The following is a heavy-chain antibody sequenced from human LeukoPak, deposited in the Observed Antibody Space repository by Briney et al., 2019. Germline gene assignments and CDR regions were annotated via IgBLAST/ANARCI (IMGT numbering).Heavy chain of an antibody. CDR1: GYSISSGYY. CDR3: ARERGYCSGGSCNWFDP. J-gene: IGHJ5*02. CDR2: IHHSGGT. V-gene: IGHV4-38-2*02. Sequence: PSETLSLTCIVSGYSISSGYYWGWIRQPPGKGLEWIESIHHSGGTYYNPSLKSRVTITVDTSKNQFSLKLSSVTAADTAVYYCARERGYCSGGSCNWFDPWGQGTLVTVSS. D-gene: IGHD2-15*01.